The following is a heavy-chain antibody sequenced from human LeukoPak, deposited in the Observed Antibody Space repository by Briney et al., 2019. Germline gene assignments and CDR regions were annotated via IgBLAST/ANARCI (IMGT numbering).Heavy chain of an antibody. V-gene: IGHV4-34*01. Sequence: PSETLSLTCAAYGGSFSGYYWSWIRQPPGKGLEWIGEINHSGSTNYNPSLKSRVTISVDTSKNQFSLKLSSVTAADTAVYYCARGQNIAARKYYFDYWGQGTLVTVSS. CDR3: ARGQNIAARKYYFDY. J-gene: IGHJ4*02. CDR2: INHSGST. D-gene: IGHD6-6*01. CDR1: GGSFSGYY.